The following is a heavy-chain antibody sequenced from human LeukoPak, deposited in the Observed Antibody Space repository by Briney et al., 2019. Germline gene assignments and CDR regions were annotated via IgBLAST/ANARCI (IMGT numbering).Heavy chain of an antibody. J-gene: IGHJ4*02. Sequence: PGGSLRLSCAASGFTFSNYNMNWVRQAPGKGLEWVSYISSSSSTIYYADSVKGRFTISRDNAKNSLLLQMNSLRAEDTSVYYCARAFRGYTFGFDSWGQGTLVTVSS. V-gene: IGHV3-48*01. CDR1: GFTFSNYN. CDR3: ARAFRGYTFGFDS. D-gene: IGHD3-16*01. CDR2: ISSSSSTI.